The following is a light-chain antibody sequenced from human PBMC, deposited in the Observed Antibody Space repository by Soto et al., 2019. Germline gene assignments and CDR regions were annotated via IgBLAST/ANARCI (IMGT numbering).Light chain of an antibody. J-gene: IGKJ2*01. Sequence: EIVLTQSPATLSLSPGERATLSCRASQSVSTYLAWYQQKPGQAPRLLIYDASNRATGIPARFSGSGSGTDLTLTISSLEPEDFAVYYCQHRSNWPRPFGQGTKLEIK. CDR1: QSVSTY. CDR3: QHRSNWPRP. CDR2: DAS. V-gene: IGKV3-11*01.